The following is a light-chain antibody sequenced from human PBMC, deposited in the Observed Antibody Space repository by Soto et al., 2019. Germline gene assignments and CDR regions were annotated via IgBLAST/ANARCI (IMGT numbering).Light chain of an antibody. CDR2: DVS. V-gene: IGLV2-14*01. CDR1: SSDIGYHNR. J-gene: IGLJ3*02. Sequence: QSALTQPASVSGSPGQSITISCTGTSSDIGYHNRVSWYQQYSGKVPELMIYDVSNRPSGVSNRFSGSKSGNTASLTISGLQAEDEADYYCSSYTSTFAVVFGGGTKVTVL. CDR3: SSYTSTFAVV.